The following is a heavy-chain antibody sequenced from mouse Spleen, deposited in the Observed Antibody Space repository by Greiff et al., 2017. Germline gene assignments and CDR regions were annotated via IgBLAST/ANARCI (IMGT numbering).Heavy chain of an antibody. CDR3: ARDKYYGFAY. V-gene: IGHV3-6*01. CDR1: GYSITSGYY. D-gene: IGHD1-1*01. CDR2: ISYDGSN. J-gene: IGHJ3*01. Sequence: EVQLVESGPGLVKPSQSLSLTCSVTGYSITSGYYWNWIRQFPGNKLEWMGYISYDGSNNYNPSLKNRISITRDTSKNQFFLKLNSVTTEDTATYYCARDKYYGFAYWGQGTLVTVSA.